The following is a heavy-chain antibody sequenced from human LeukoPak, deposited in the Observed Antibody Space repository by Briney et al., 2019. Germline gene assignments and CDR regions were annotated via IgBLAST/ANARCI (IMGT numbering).Heavy chain of an antibody. J-gene: IGHJ4*02. V-gene: IGHV3-53*01. CDR2: IYSGGNT. Sequence: GGSLRLSCAASGFTVNNNYMTWVRQAPGKGLEWVSVIYSGGNTYYADSVKGRITIFRDNSKNTLYLQMNSLRADDTAVYYCARGGVTMIVPIFWGQGTLVTVSS. CDR1: GFTVNNNY. D-gene: IGHD3-22*01. CDR3: ARGGVTMIVPIF.